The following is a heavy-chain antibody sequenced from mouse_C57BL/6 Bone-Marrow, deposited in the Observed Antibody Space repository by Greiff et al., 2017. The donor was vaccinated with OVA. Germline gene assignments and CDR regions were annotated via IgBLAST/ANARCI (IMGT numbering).Heavy chain of an antibody. D-gene: IGHD1-1*01. V-gene: IGHV1-74*01. CDR3: AIGALLLRHYWYFDV. Sequence: VQLQQPGAELVKPGASVKVSCTASGYTFTSYWMHWVKQRPGQGLEWIGRIHPSDSDTNYTQKFKGKATLTVEKSSITDYMQLSSLTSEDSAVYYCAIGALLLRHYWYFDVWGTGTTVTGSS. CDR2: IHPSDSDT. J-gene: IGHJ1*03. CDR1: GYTFTSYW.